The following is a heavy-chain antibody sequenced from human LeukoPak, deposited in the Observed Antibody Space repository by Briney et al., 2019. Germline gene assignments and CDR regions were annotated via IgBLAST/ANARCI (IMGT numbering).Heavy chain of an antibody. CDR3: ARDWHGSLDALDI. CDR1: GFTVSSNY. Sequence: GGSLRLSCAASGFTVSSNYMSWVRQAPGKGLEWVSVIYSGGSTYYADSVKGRFTISRDNSKNTLYLQMNSLRAEDTAVYYCARDWHGSLDALDIWGQGTMVTVSS. D-gene: IGHD6-19*01. CDR2: IYSGGST. J-gene: IGHJ3*02. V-gene: IGHV3-53*01.